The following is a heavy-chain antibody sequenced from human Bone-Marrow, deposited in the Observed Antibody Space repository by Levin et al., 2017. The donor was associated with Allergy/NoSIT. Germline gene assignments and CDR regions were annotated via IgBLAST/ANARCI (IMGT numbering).Heavy chain of an antibody. CDR3: ARDPPWAIARYGMDV. CDR1: GFTFSSYS. Sequence: GESLKISCAASGFTFSSYSMNWVRQAPGKGLEWVSSISSSSSYIYYADSVKGRFTISRDNAKNSLYLQMNSLRAEDTAVYYCARDPPWAIARYGMDVWGQGTTVTVSS. V-gene: IGHV3-21*01. J-gene: IGHJ6*02. D-gene: IGHD6-13*01. CDR2: ISSSSSYI.